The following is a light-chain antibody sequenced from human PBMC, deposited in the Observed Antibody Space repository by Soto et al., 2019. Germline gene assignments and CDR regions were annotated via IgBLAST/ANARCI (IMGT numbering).Light chain of an antibody. J-gene: IGKJ5*01. V-gene: IGKV3-11*01. CDR2: DAP. CDR3: QQRSNWPPVT. Sequence: EIVLTQSPATLSLSPGERATLSCRASQSVSSYLAWYQQKPGQAPRLLIYDAPNRATGIPARFSGSGSGTDVTLTISSLEPEDFAVYYCQQRSNWPPVTFGQGTRLEIK. CDR1: QSVSSY.